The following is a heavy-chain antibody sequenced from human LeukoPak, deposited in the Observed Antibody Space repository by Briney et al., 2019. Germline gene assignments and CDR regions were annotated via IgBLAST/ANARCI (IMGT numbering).Heavy chain of an antibody. D-gene: IGHD3-22*01. Sequence: PSETLSLTCTVSGGSISSYYWSWIRQPPGKGLEWIGYIYYSGSTNYNPSLKSRVTISVDTSKNQFSLKLSSVTAADTAVYYCARALYYYDSSGYYYYFDYWGRGILVTVSS. CDR1: GGSISSYY. CDR2: IYYSGST. J-gene: IGHJ4*02. V-gene: IGHV4-59*01. CDR3: ARALYYYDSSGYYYYFDY.